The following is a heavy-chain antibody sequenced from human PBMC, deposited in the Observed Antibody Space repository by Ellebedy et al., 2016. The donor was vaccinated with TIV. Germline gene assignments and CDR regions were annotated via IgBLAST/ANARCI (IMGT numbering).Heavy chain of an antibody. CDR1: GYTFATGNTFTSYD. CDR3: ARVLSGGVLERGHHYYYGVDV. V-gene: IGHV1-8*01. CDR2: VKPNSGNT. D-gene: IGHD3-16*01. Sequence: AASVTVSCKASGYTFATGNTFTSYDISWVRQAAGQGLEWMGRVKPNSGNTEYAQKFQGRLTLTRNTAISTAYMDLSSRRSDEPAVYFCARVLSGGVLERGHHYYYGVDVWGQGTTVTVSS. J-gene: IGHJ6*02.